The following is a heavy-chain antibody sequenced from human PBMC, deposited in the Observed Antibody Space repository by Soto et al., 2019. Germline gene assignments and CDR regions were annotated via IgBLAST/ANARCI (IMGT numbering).Heavy chain of an antibody. J-gene: IGHJ4*02. CDR2: IYYSGST. CDR1: GGSISSYY. V-gene: IGHV4-59*08. D-gene: IGHD2-2*01. CDR3: ALGYCSSTSCYDFDY. Sequence: PSETLSLTCTVSGGSISSYYWSWIRQPPWKGLEWIGYIYYSGSTNYNPSLKSRVTISVDTSKNQFSLKLSSVTAADTAVYYCALGYCSSTSCYDFDYWGQGTLVTVSS.